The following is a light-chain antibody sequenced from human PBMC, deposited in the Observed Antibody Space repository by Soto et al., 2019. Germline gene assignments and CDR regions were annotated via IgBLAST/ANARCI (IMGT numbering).Light chain of an antibody. J-gene: IGLJ2*01. CDR3: QSFDSSLSVVV. CDR1: SSNIGADYD. CDR2: ENN. V-gene: IGLV1-40*01. Sequence: QSVLTQRPSVSGAPGRRVTISCTGSSSNIGADYDVHWYQQLPGTAPKLLIFENNNRPSGVPDRFSGSKSGTSASLAITGLQAEDEADYYCQSFDSSLSVVVFGGGTKVTVL.